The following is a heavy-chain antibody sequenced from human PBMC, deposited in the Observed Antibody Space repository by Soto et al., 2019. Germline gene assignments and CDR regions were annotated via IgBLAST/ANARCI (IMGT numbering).Heavy chain of an antibody. D-gene: IGHD2-2*01. CDR1: GYTFTGYY. J-gene: IGHJ6*02. V-gene: IGHV1-2*04. CDR2: INPNSGGT. CDR3: ARAQDIVVVPAQTYYYYYGMDV. Sequence: ASVKVSCKASGYTFTGYYMHWVRQAPGQGLEWMGWINPNSGGTNYAQKSQGWVTMTRDTSISTAYMELSRLRSDDTAVYYCARAQDIVVVPAQTYYYYYGMDVWGQGTTVTSP.